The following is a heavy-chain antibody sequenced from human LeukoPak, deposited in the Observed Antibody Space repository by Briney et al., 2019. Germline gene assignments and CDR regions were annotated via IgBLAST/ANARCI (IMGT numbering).Heavy chain of an antibody. V-gene: IGHV3-7*01. D-gene: IGHD3-16*01. CDR1: GLPLTSLW. J-gene: IGHJ4*02. CDR3: VRDYDYVVDY. CDR2: IKQDGSEK. Sequence: GGSLRLSCAASGLPLTSLWISWVRQAPGKGLEWVANIKQDGSEKYYVDSLKGRFTISRDKAKHPRYLQLNSLRAQDTAVYYFVRDYDYVVDYWGQGTLVSVSS.